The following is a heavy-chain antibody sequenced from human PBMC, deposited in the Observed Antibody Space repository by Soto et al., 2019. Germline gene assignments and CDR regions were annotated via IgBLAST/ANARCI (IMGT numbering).Heavy chain of an antibody. J-gene: IGHJ4*02. D-gene: IGHD3-22*01. CDR2: IIPILGTA. V-gene: IGHV1-69*01. Sequence: QVILAQSGAEVKKPGSSVKVSCKVSGDSFSSFSINWVRQAPGQRFEWVGGIIPILGTANFTQKFHDRATFTPDESPATAYTPLSSLTSEDTAFYFCLTFASNGYYPHNQLWDPGTQVTVSS. CDR1: GDSFSSFS. CDR3: LTFASNGYYPHNQL.